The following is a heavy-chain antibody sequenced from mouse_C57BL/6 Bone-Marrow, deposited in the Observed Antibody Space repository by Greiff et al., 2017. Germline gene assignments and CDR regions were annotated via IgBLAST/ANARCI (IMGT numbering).Heavy chain of an antibody. D-gene: IGHD3-2*02. J-gene: IGHJ3*01. V-gene: IGHV8-12*01. CDR2: IYWDDDK. CDR1: GFSLSTSGMG. Sequence: QVTLKESGPGILQSSQTLSLTCSFSGFSLSTSGMGVSWIRQPSGKGLEWLAHIYWDDDKRYNPSLKSRLTISKDTSRNQVFLKITSVDTADTATYYCAQAETAQVGFAYWGQGTLVTVSA. CDR3: AQAETAQVGFAY.